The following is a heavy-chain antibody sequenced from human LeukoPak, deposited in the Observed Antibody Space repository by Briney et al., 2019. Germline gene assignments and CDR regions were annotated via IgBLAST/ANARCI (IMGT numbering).Heavy chain of an antibody. Sequence: GGSLRLSCAASGFTFSSYAMSWVRQAPGKGLEWVSAISGSGGSTYYADSVKGRFTISRDNSKNTLYLQMNSLRAEDTAVYYCAKGPPTTVGSESDAFDIWGQGTMVTVSS. CDR2: ISGSGGST. CDR3: AKGPPTTVGSESDAFDI. V-gene: IGHV3-23*01. CDR1: GFTFSSYA. J-gene: IGHJ3*02. D-gene: IGHD4-23*01.